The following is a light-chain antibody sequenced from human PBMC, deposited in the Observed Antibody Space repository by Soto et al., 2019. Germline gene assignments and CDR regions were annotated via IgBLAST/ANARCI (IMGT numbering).Light chain of an antibody. J-gene: IGLJ3*02. V-gene: IGLV2-8*01. CDR1: STDVGNYNY. Sequence: QSALTQPPSASGSPGQSLTISCTGTSTDVGNYNYVSWYQQHPGKAPKLMISDVNRRPSGVPDRFSGSKSGNTASLTVSGLQAEDEAAYYCSSYAGSNNGVFGGGTKLTVL. CDR3: SSYAGSNNGV. CDR2: DVN.